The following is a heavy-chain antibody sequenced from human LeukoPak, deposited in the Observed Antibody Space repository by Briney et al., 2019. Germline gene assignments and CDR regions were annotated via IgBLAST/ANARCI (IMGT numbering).Heavy chain of an antibody. CDR2: ISSSSSYI. Sequence: PGGSLRLXCAASGFTFSSYSMNWVRQAPGKGLEWVSSISSSSSYIYYADSVKGRFTISRDNAKNSLYLQMNSLRAEDTAVYYCARDQRDDSGSYLRLDYWGQGTLVTVSS. CDR1: GFTFSSYS. D-gene: IGHD1-26*01. J-gene: IGHJ4*02. V-gene: IGHV3-21*01. CDR3: ARDQRDDSGSYLRLDY.